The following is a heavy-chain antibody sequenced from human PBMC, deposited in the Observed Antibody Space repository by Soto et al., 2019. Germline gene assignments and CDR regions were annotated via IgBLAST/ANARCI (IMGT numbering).Heavy chain of an antibody. V-gene: IGHV4-34*01. CDR1: GGSFSGYY. J-gene: IGHJ4*02. CDR3: AWRNTNFWIYYFDY. Sequence: SETLSLTCAVYGGSFSGYYWSWIRQPPGKGLEWIGEINHSGSTNYNPSLKSRVTISVDTSKNQFSLKLSPVTAADTAVYYCAWRNTNFWIYYFDYWGQGALVTVSS. CDR2: INHSGST. D-gene: IGHD3-3*01.